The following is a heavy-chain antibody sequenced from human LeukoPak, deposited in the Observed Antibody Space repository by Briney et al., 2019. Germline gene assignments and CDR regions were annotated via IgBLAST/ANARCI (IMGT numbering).Heavy chain of an antibody. CDR3: ARRRGYSGQYYYYMDV. V-gene: IGHV1-2*02. D-gene: IGHD5-12*01. J-gene: IGHJ6*03. CDR2: INPNSGGT. CDR1: GYTFTGYY. Sequence: ASVKVSCKASGYTFTGYYMHWVRQAPGQGLEWMGWINPNSGGTNYAQKFQGRVTMTRDTPISTAYMELSRLRSDDTAVYYCARRRGYSGQYYYYMDVWGKGTTVTISS.